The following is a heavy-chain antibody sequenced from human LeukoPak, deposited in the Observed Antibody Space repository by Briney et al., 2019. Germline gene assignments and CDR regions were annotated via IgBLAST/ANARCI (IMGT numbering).Heavy chain of an antibody. D-gene: IGHD6-13*01. CDR1: GFTFSGSA. CDR2: IRSKANSYAT. V-gene: IGHV3-73*01. CDR3: TRSWAAAGLVKFDY. Sequence: PGGSLRLSCAASGFTFSGSAMHWVRQASGKGLEWVGRIRSKANSYATAYAASVKDRFTISRDDSKNTAYLQMNSLKTEDTAVYYCTRSWAAAGLVKFDYWGQGTLVTVSS. J-gene: IGHJ4*02.